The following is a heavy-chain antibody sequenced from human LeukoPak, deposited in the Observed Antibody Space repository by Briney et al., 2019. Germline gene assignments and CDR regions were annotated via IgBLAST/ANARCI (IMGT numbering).Heavy chain of an antibody. Sequence: PGGSLRLSCAASGFTFSSYAMHWVRQAPCKGLEWVAVISYDGSNKYYADSVKGRFTISRDNSKNTLYLQMNSPRAEDTAVYYCARDVRVYSSSPDAFDIWGQGTMVIVSS. D-gene: IGHD6-13*01. CDR1: GFTFSSYA. J-gene: IGHJ3*02. CDR3: ARDVRVYSSSPDAFDI. CDR2: ISYDGSNK. V-gene: IGHV3-30-3*01.